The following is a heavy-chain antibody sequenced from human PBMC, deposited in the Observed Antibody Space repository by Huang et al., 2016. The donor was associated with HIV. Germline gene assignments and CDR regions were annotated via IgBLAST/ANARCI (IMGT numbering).Heavy chain of an antibody. D-gene: IGHD3-22*01. Sequence: QVQLVESGGGVARPGRSLRRSCAASGFTFSGYSMHWVRQAPGKGVEWGGVISYDGSNKHYADSVKGRFTISRDNSKNTLYLQMNSLRAEDTAVYYCARDGLVSNYYYDSSGYYLGDAFDIWGQGTMVTVSS. CDR3: ARDGLVSNYYYDSSGYYLGDAFDI. V-gene: IGHV3-30-3*01. CDR2: ISYDGSNK. J-gene: IGHJ3*02. CDR1: GFTFSGYS.